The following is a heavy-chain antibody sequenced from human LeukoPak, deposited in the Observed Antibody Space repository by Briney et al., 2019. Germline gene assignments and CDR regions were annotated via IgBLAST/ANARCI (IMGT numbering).Heavy chain of an antibody. CDR3: AKDVYGGYDSSGYYDY. CDR2: INTDGSST. CDR1: GFTFSTYW. J-gene: IGHJ4*02. V-gene: IGHV3-74*01. D-gene: IGHD3-22*01. Sequence: SGGSLRLSCAASGFTFSTYWMHWVRQAPGKGLVWVSHINTDGSSTTYADSVKGRFTVSRDNAKNSLYLQMNSLRAEDTAFYYCAKDVYGGYDSSGYYDYWGQGTLVTVSS.